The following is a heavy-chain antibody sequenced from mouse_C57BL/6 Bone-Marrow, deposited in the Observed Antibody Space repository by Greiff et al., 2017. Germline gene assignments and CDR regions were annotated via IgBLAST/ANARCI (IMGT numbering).Heavy chain of an antibody. V-gene: IGHV1-55*01. J-gene: IGHJ4*01. CDR3: ARRSYGSSYDAMDY. CDR2: IYPGSGST. CDR1: GYTFTSYW. D-gene: IGHD1-1*01. Sequence: QVQLQQPGAELVKPGASVKMSCKASGYTFTSYWITWVKQRPGQGLEWIGEIYPGSGSTNYNEKFKSKATLTVDTSSSTAYMQLSSLTSEDSAVYYCARRSYGSSYDAMDYWGQGTSVTVSS.